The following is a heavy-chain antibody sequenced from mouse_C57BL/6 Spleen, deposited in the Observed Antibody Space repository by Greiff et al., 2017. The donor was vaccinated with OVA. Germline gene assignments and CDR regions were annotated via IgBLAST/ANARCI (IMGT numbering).Heavy chain of an antibody. CDR2: IDPSDSYT. V-gene: IGHV1-69*01. CDR3: ARWGGNYGEFAY. CDR1: GYTFTSYW. J-gene: IGHJ3*01. Sequence: VQLQQPGAELVMPGASVKLSCKASGYTFTSYWMHWVKQRPGQGLEWIGEIDPSDSYTNYNQKFKGKSTLTVDKSSSTAYMQLSSLTSEDSAVYYCARWGGNYGEFAYWGQGTLVTVSA. D-gene: IGHD2-1*01.